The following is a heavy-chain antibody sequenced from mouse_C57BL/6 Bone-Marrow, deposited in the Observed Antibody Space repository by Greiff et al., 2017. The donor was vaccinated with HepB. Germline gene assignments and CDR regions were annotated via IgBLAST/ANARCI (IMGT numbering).Heavy chain of an antibody. D-gene: IGHD1-1*01. V-gene: IGHV7-3*01. CDR2: IRNKANGYTT. CDR3: ARYTTVVEYDFDY. CDR1: GFTFTDYY. Sequence: EVQGVESGGGLVQPGGSLSLSCAASGFTFTDYYMSWVRQPPGKALEWLGFIRNKANGYTTEYSASVKGRFTISRDNSQSILYLQMNALRAEDSATYYCARYTTVVEYDFDYWGQGTTLTVSS. J-gene: IGHJ2*01.